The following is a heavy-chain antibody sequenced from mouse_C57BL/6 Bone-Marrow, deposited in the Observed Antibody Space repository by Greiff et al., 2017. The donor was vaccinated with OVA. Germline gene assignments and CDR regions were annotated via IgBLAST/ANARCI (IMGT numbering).Heavy chain of an antibody. J-gene: IGHJ3*01. CDR1: GYTFTSYW. D-gene: IGHD1-1*01. Sequence: LVESGAELAKPGASVKLSCKASGYTFTSYWMHWVKQRPGQGLEWIGYINPSSCYTKYNQKFKDKATLTADKSSSTAYMQLSSLTYEDSAVDYCASRGSSYVWFAYWGQGTLVTVSA. V-gene: IGHV1-7*01. CDR3: ASRGSSYVWFAY. CDR2: INPSSCYT.